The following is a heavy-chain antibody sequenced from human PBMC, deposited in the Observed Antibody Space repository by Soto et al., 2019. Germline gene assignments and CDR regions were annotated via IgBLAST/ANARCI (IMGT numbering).Heavy chain of an antibody. CDR3: ARGKTSSGYYYWFDP. Sequence: SETLSLTCTVSGGSISSYYWSWIRQPPGKGLEWIGYIYYSGGTNYNPSLKSRVTISVDTSKNQFSLKLSSVTAADTAVYYCARGKTSSGYYYWFDPWGQGTLVTVSS. CDR2: IYYSGGT. V-gene: IGHV4-59*01. D-gene: IGHD3-22*01. J-gene: IGHJ5*02. CDR1: GGSISSYY.